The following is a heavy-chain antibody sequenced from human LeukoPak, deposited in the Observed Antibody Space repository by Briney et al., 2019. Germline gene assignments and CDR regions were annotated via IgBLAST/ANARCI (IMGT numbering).Heavy chain of an antibody. D-gene: IGHD3-22*01. CDR2: IHTSGST. J-gene: IGHJ4*02. V-gene: IGHV4-4*08. Sequence: PSETLSHTCTVPGVSISSHYWSWIRQPPGKRLEWIGYIHTSGSTNYNPSLKSRVTMSVDTSKNQFSLKLTSVTAADTALYYCAREGSSDFFDSWGLGTLVTVSS. CDR3: AREGSSDFFDS. CDR1: GVSISSHY.